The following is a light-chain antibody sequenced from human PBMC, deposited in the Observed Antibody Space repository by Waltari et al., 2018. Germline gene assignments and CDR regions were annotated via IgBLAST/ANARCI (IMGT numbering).Light chain of an antibody. Sequence: DIQMTQSPSSLSPSVGDRVILTCRASQSISTFFAWVQLKPGKAPKSLIYAASTLQTGGSSNVSGSGSGTDFTLTISSLQPGDCATYYCQQYSTFPPTFGGGTRVEI. J-gene: IGKJ4*01. CDR2: AAS. V-gene: IGKV1-16*02. CDR1: QSISTF. CDR3: QQYSTFPPT.